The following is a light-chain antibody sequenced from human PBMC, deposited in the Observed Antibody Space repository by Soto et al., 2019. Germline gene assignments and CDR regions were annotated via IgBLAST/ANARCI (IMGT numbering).Light chain of an antibody. CDR1: SSDIGGYDF. CDR3: CSHAGSKNYYL. Sequence: QSALTQPPSASGSPVQSVTISCTGSSSDIGGYDFVSWYQQHPGKVPKLLIYEVTKRPSGVPDRFSGSKSGNTASLTVSGLQADDEADYYCCSHAGSKNYYLFGPGTKVTVL. V-gene: IGLV2-8*01. J-gene: IGLJ1*01. CDR2: EVT.